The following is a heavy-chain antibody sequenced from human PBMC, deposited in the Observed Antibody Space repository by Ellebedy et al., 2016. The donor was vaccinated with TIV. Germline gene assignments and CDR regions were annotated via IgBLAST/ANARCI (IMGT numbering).Heavy chain of an antibody. CDR2: MNPNSGNT. D-gene: IGHD2-8*01. CDR1: GYTFTDFD. J-gene: IGHJ4*02. Sequence: AASVKVSCKASGYTFTDFDINWVRQATGQGLEWVGWMNPNSGNTGSAQKFQGRVTMTRDTSMSTAYMELTSLRSEDTAVYYCARNMPYTGDFDYWGQGTLVTVSS. CDR3: ARNMPYTGDFDY. V-gene: IGHV1-8*01.